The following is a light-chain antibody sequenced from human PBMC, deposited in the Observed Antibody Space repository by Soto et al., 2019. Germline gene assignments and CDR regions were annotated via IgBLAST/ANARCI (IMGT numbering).Light chain of an antibody. CDR1: SSNIGSNT. Sequence: QSVLTQPPSASGTPGQRVTISCSGSSSNIGSNTVNWYQQLPGTAPKLLIYSNNQRPSGVPDRFSGSKSGTSASLAISGLQSEDEADYYCAAWDDSLNGSWVFVGGTKVTVL. CDR2: SNN. J-gene: IGLJ3*02. V-gene: IGLV1-44*01. CDR3: AAWDDSLNGSWV.